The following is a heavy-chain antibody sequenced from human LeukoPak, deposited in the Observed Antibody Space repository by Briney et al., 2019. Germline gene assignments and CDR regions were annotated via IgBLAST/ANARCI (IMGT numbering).Heavy chain of an antibody. CDR2: IYYSGSGST. CDR3: ARDWNGLGV. Sequence: SETLSLTCTVSGGSISSYYWSWIRQPPGKGLEWIGYIYYSGSGSTNYNPSLKSRVSISVDTSKNHFSLKLSSVTAADTAVYYCARDWNGLGVWGKGTTVTVSS. V-gene: IGHV4-59*12. D-gene: IGHD1-1*01. J-gene: IGHJ6*04. CDR1: GGSISSYY.